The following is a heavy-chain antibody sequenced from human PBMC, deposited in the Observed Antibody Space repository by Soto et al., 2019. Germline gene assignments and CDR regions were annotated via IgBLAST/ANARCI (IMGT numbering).Heavy chain of an antibody. Sequence: EVQLLESGGGMVEPRGSLKLSCAASGFSFGTYVMNWVRQAPGKGLEWVSGISGSGGRVYSADSVKGRFTISRDNSRNTLYLQMNSLRAEDTAIYYCAMTRLYDTGTNDYQRDALDIWGQVTQVTVSS. D-gene: IGHD3-22*01. CDR2: ISGSGGRV. J-gene: IGHJ3*02. CDR1: GFSFGTYV. V-gene: IGHV3-23*01. CDR3: AMTRLYDTGTNDYQRDALDI.